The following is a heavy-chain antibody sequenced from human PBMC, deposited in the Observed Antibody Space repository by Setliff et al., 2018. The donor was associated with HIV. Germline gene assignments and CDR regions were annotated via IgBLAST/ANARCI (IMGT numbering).Heavy chain of an antibody. D-gene: IGHD3-10*01. CDR3: ASEVRAWFGNYFDN. J-gene: IGHJ4*02. CDR1: GGSISSGSDY. Sequence: SETLSLTCTVSGGSISSGSDYWSWIRQPAGKGLEWIGQIHISGTTNYNPSLKSRVTISIDTSKHQFSLKLTSVTAADTALYYCASEVRAWFGNYFDNWGQGALVTVSS. CDR2: IHISGTT. V-gene: IGHV4-61*09.